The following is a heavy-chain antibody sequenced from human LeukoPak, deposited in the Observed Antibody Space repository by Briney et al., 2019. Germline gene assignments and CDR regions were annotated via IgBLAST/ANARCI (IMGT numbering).Heavy chain of an antibody. CDR3: ARVSGKAAAGNGYYYYMDV. CDR2: IIRIFGTA. J-gene: IGHJ6*03. D-gene: IGHD6-13*01. V-gene: IGHV1-69*05. CDR1: GGTFSSYA. Sequence: ASVKVSCKASGGTFSSYAISWVRQAPGQGLEWMGGIIRIFGTANYAQKFQGRVTITTDESTSTAYMELSSLRSEDTAVYYCARVSGKAAAGNGYYYYMDVWGKGTTVTVSS.